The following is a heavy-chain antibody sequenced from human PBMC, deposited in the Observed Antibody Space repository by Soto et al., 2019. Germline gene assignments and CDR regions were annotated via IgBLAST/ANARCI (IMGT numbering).Heavy chain of an antibody. CDR1: GGYFSGYY. J-gene: IGHJ5*02. CDR2: SNHSGST. Sequence: SETLSLTCAVYGGYFSGYYWTWIRQPPGKGLEWIGESNHSGSTKYNPSLKSRVTISVDTSKNQFSLKLSSVTAADTAMYYCAAALSSGYTSWGQGTLVTVSS. CDR3: AAALSSGYTS. D-gene: IGHD3-22*01. V-gene: IGHV4-34*01.